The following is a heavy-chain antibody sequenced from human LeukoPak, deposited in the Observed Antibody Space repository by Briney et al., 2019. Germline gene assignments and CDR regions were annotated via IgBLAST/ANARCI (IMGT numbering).Heavy chain of an antibody. J-gene: IGHJ6*02. CDR2: ISWNSGSI. V-gene: IGHV3-9*01. D-gene: IGHD5-12*01. CDR3: AKDISGGYVGGYGMDV. CDR1: GFTFDDYA. Sequence: GRSLRLSCAASGFTFDDYAMHWVRQAPGKGLEWVSGISWNSGSIGYADSVKGRFTISRDNAKNSLYLQMNSLRAEDTALYYCAKDISGGYVGGYGMDVWGQGTTVTVSS.